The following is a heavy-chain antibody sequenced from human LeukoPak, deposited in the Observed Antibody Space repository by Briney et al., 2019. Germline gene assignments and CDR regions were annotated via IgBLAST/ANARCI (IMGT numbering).Heavy chain of an antibody. CDR2: ISAYNGNT. CDR1: GYTFTSYG. Sequence: ASVKVYCKASGYTFTSYGISWVRQAPGQGLEWMGWISAYNGNTNYAQKLQGRVTMTTDTSTSTAYMELRSLRSDDTAVYYCARDMEYYGSGSYFWFDPWGQGTLVTVSS. CDR3: ARDMEYYGSGSYFWFDP. J-gene: IGHJ5*02. D-gene: IGHD3-10*01. V-gene: IGHV1-18*01.